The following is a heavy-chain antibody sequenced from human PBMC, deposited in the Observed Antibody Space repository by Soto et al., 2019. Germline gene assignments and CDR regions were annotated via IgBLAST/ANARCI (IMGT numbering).Heavy chain of an antibody. CDR1: GGSISSYY. CDR2: IYYSGST. J-gene: IGHJ6*02. CDR3: ASLATLSSGYYNFRSGGMDV. D-gene: IGHD5-12*01. Sequence: SETLSLTCTVSGGSISSYYWSWIRQPPGKGLEWIGYIYYSGSTNYNPSLKSRVTISVDTSKNQFSLKLSSVTAADTAVYYCASLATLSSGYYNFRSGGMDVWGQGTTVTVSS. V-gene: IGHV4-59*01.